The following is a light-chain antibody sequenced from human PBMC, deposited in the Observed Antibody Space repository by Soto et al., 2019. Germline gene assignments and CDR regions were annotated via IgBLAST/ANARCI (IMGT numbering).Light chain of an antibody. CDR1: QILSNSF. V-gene: IGKV3-20*01. CDR2: ATS. Sequence: EVVLTQSPGTLSLSPGERATLFCRASQILSNSFLAWYRQKPGQPPELLVYATSIRATGSPDRFRGSGSGTDFTLTISRLEPEDFAVYYCQHYGRSPPYTFGQGTKLEIK. J-gene: IGKJ2*01. CDR3: QHYGRSPPYT.